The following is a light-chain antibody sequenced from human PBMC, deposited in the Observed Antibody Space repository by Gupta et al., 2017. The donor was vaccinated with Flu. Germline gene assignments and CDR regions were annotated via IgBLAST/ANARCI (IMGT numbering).Light chain of an antibody. CDR3: QQYYSTPYT. V-gene: IGKV4-1*01. J-gene: IGKJ2*01. CDR1: QSVLYSSNNKNY. Sequence: SLGVRATINCKSSQSVLYSSNNKNYLAWYQQKPGQPPKLLIYWASTRESGVPDRFSGSGSGTDFTLTISSLQAEDVAVYYCQQYYSTPYTFGQGTKLEIK. CDR2: WAS.